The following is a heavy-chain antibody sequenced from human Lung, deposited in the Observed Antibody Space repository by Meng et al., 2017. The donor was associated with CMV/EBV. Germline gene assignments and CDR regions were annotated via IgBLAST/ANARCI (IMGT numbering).Heavy chain of an antibody. CDR2: IQPDDSHI. J-gene: IGHJ5*02. D-gene: IGHD1-1*01. CDR3: ERVKTTWVWFED. Sequence: GEXXKISCKTSQYTLSNYWIGWVRQIPGKGLEWMGIIQPDDSHIRNSPSFQGQVTLSVDKSMTTAYLQWSSLKASDTAMYCWERVKTTWVWFEDWGQGTQVTVSS. CDR1: QYTLSNYW. V-gene: IGHV5-51*01.